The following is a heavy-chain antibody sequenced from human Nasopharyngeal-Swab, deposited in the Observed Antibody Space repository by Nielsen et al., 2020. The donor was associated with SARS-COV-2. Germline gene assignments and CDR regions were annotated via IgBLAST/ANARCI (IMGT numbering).Heavy chain of an antibody. D-gene: IGHD6-25*01. J-gene: IGHJ4*02. Sequence: ASVQVSCKASGYTFTTYGISWVRQAPGQGLEWMGWISPYNGKTKYAQKFQDRVTMITDTSTSTAYMELRSLRSDDTAVYFCARDPRGPDYWGQGTLVTVSS. V-gene: IGHV1-18*01. CDR1: GYTFTTYG. CDR2: ISPYNGKT. CDR3: ARDPRGPDY.